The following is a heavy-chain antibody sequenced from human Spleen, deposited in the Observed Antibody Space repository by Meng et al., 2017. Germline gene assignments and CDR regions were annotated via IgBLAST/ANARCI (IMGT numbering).Heavy chain of an antibody. J-gene: IGHJ2*01. CDR2: ISAYNGNT. Sequence: QVQLVRVGAEVKKPGAAVQVSCMASGYTFTSYGISWVRQAPGQGLEWMGWISAYNGNTNYAQKLQGRVTMTTDTSTSTAYMELRSLRSDDTAVYYCARDSEMATITWYFDLWGRGTLVTVSS. D-gene: IGHD5-24*01. V-gene: IGHV1-18*01. CDR3: ARDSEMATITWYFDL. CDR1: GYTFTSYG.